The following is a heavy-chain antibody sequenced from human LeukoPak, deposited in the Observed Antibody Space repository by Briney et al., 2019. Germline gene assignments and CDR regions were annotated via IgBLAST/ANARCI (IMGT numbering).Heavy chain of an antibody. CDR3: ARVFAPTYYDFWSGYLHYYYYMDV. D-gene: IGHD3-3*01. CDR1: GYTFTSYG. CDR2: ISAYNGNT. Sequence: ASVKVSCKASGYTFTSYGISWVRQAPGQGLEWMGWISAYNGNTNYAQKLQGRVTITRNTSISTAYMELSSLRSEDTAVYYCARVFAPTYYDFWSGYLHYYYYMDVWGKGTTVTVSS. V-gene: IGHV1-18*01. J-gene: IGHJ6*03.